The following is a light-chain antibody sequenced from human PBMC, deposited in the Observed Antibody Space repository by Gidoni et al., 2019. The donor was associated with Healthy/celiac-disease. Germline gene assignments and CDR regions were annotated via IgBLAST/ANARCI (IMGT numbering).Light chain of an antibody. J-gene: IGLJ1*01. V-gene: IGLV2-14*01. Sequence: QSALTQPASVSASPGQSITVSCTGTSSDVGGYKHVSWYQQPPGKAPKLMIYDVSNRPSGVSNRFSGSKSGNTASLTISGLQAEDEADYYCSSYTSSSTPYVFGTGTKVTVL. CDR2: DVS. CDR3: SSYTSSSTPYV. CDR1: SSDVGGYKH.